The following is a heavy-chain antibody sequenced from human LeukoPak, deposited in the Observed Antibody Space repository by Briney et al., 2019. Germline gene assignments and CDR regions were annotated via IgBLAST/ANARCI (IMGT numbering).Heavy chain of an antibody. CDR3: ASDSVIESSGSGY. J-gene: IGHJ4*02. CDR1: GFTFSSYA. CDR2: ISYDGSNK. V-gene: IGHV3-30-3*01. D-gene: IGHD3-22*01. Sequence: GGSLRLSCAASGFTFSSYAMHWVRQAPGKGLEWVAVISYDGSNKYCADSVKGRFTISRDNSKNTLYLQMNSLRAEDTAVYYCASDSVIESSGSGYWGQGTLVAVSS.